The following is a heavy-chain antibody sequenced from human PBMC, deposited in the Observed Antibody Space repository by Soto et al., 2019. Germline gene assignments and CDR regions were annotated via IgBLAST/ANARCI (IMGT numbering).Heavy chain of an antibody. V-gene: IGHV4-34*01. J-gene: IGHJ6*03. CDR2: IHHRGNT. CDR3: ARTHYSMDV. CDR1: GGSFSDFH. Sequence: QVQLQQWGAGLLKPSETLSLTCAVYGGSFSDFHWSWIRQPPGKGLEWIGEIHHRGNTNYNQSLRSRVTMSVDTSQNQFSLKMTSVHAADPAVYYCARTHYSMDVWDKGTTVTVSS.